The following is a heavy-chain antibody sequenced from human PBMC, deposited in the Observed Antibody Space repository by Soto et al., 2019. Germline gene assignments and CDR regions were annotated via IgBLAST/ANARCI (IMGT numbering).Heavy chain of an antibody. CDR1: VFTFSSYG. D-gene: IGHD3-10*01. V-gene: IGHV3-30*18. CDR2: ISYDGSNK. J-gene: IGHJ4*02. Sequence: GGSLRLSCAASVFTFSSYGMHWVRQAPGKGLEWVAVISYDGSNKYYADSVKGRFTISRDNSKNTLYLQMNSLRAEDTAVYYCAKGPVTMVRGVYFDYWGQGTLVTVSS. CDR3: AKGPVTMVRGVYFDY.